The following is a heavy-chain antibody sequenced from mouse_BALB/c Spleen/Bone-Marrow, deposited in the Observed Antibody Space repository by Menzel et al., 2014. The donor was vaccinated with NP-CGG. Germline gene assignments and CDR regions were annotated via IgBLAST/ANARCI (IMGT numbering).Heavy chain of an antibody. D-gene: IGHD1-1*01. CDR3: ANYYGSTWFAY. J-gene: IGHJ3*01. CDR1: GFTFSDYY. CDR2: ISDGGSYT. V-gene: IGHV5-4*02. Sequence: VQLKESGGGSVKPGGSLKLSCAASGFTFSDYYMYWVRQTPEKRLEWVATISDGGSYTYYPDSVRGRFTISRDNAKNNLYLQMSSLKSEDTAMYYCANYYGSTWFAYWGQGTLVTVSA.